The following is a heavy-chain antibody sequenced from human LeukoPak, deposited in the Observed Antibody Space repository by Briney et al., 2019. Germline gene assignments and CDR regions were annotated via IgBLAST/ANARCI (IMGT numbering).Heavy chain of an antibody. CDR1: GGSISSYY. V-gene: IGHV4-59*08. J-gene: IGHJ4*02. Sequence: SETLSLTCTVSGGSISSYYWSWIRQPPGKGLEWIGYIYYSGSTNYNPSLKSRVTISVDTSKNQFSLKLSSVTAADTAVYYCATFTLGKWVYDYWGQGTLVTVSS. CDR3: ATFTLGKWVYDY. CDR2: IYYSGST. D-gene: IGHD1-26*01.